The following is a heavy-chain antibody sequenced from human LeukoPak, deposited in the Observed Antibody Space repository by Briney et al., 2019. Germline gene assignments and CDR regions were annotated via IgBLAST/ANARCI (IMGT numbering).Heavy chain of an antibody. CDR3: VRDKGDYHTSGSLFVF. CDR1: GFTFSSYA. V-gene: IGHV3-30-3*01. D-gene: IGHD3-22*01. J-gene: IGHJ4*02. CDR2: ISYDGSNK. Sequence: GRSLRLSCAASGFTFSSYAMHWVRQAPGKGLEWVAVISYDGSNKYYADSVKGRFTISRDNSKNTLYLQMNSLGAEDTAVYYCVRDKGDYHTSGSLFVFGGQGALVTVSS.